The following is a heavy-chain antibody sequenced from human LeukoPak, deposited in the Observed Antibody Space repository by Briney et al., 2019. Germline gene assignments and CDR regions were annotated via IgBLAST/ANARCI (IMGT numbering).Heavy chain of an antibody. CDR3: ARRTRSSTPLGSYYYMDV. V-gene: IGHV3-21*01. CDR1: GFTFSSYS. CDR2: ISSSSSYI. Sequence: GGSLRLSCAASGFTFSSYSMNWVRQAPGKGLEWVSSISSSSSYIYYADSVKGRFTISRDNAKNSLYLQMNSLRAEDTAAYYCARRTRSSTPLGSYYYMDVWGKGTTVTVSS. J-gene: IGHJ6*03. D-gene: IGHD2-2*01.